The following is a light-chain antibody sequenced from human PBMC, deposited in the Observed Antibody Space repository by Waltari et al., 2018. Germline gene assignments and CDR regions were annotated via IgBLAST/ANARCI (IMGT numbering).Light chain of an antibody. Sequence: DIVMTQSPDSLAVALGERATINCKSSQNVLHNSNRRNSLAWYQQKPGQPPKLLIFWASTRESGVPDRFSGSGSGTDFALTISSLQAEDVAVYFCQQYYASPLTFGGGTTVEIK. V-gene: IGKV4-1*01. CDR1: QNVLHNSNRRNS. J-gene: IGKJ4*01. CDR2: WAS. CDR3: QQYYASPLT.